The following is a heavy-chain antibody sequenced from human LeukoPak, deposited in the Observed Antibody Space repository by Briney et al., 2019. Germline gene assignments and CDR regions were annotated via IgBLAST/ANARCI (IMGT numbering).Heavy chain of an antibody. J-gene: IGHJ3*02. Sequence: SVKVSCKASGGTFSSYAISWVRQAPGQGLEWMGGIIPIFGTANYAQKLQGRVTMTTDTSTSTAYMELRSLRSDDTAVYYCARGATGILDIWGQGTMVTVSS. V-gene: IGHV1-69*05. D-gene: IGHD6-13*01. CDR2: IIPIFGTA. CDR1: GGTFSSYA. CDR3: ARGATGILDI.